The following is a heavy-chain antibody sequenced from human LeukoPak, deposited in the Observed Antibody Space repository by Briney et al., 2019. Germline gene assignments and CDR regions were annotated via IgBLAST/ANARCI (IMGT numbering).Heavy chain of an antibody. V-gene: IGHV3-11*06. CDR1: GFTLSDYY. Sequence: GGSLRLSCAASGFTLSDYYMSWIRQAPGKGLEWVSYISSTSSYTDYADSVKGRFTISRDNTKNSLYLQMNSLRAEDTAVYYCARDRGYSSGWYSAFDIWGQGTMVTVSS. J-gene: IGHJ3*02. CDR3: ARDRGYSSGWYSAFDI. CDR2: ISSTSSYT. D-gene: IGHD6-19*01.